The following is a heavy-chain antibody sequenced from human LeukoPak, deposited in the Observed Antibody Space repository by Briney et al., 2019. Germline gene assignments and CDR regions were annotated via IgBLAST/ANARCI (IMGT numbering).Heavy chain of an antibody. CDR2: ISAYNGNT. J-gene: IGHJ4*02. V-gene: IGHV1-18*01. CDR3: ASTPVVPAAMGSPFDY. Sequence: ASVKVSCKASRYTFTSYGISWVRQAPGQGLEWMGWISAYNGNTNYAQKLQGRVTMTTDTSTSTAYMELRSLRSDDTAVYYCASTPVVPAAMGSPFDYWGQGTLVTVSS. D-gene: IGHD2-2*01. CDR1: RYTFTSYG.